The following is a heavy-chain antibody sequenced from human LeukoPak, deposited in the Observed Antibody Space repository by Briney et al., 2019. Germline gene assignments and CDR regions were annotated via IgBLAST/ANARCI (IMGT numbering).Heavy chain of an antibody. D-gene: IGHD6-13*01. CDR2: IKYDGSEE. CDR1: GFIFSNYW. Sequence: GGSLRLSCAASGFIFSNYWMSWVRHIPGEGLEWLANIKYDGSEEYYVDSVRGRFTISRDNAKNSLYLQMNSLRAEDTAVYYCARAADRSSDYWGQGTLVTVSS. V-gene: IGHV3-7*04. J-gene: IGHJ4*02. CDR3: ARAADRSSDY.